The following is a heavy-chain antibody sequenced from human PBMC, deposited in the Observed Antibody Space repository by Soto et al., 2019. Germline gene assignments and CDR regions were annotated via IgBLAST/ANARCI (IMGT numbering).Heavy chain of an antibody. J-gene: IGHJ4*02. V-gene: IGHV4-30-4*01. Sequence: PSETLSLTCTVSGGSISSGDYYWSWIRHPPGKGLEWIGYIYYSGITYYNPSLKSRVTISVDTSKNQFSLKLSSVTAADAAVYYCASAQTTVVSAIYFDYWGQGTLVTVSS. CDR2: IYYSGIT. D-gene: IGHD4-17*01. CDR3: ASAQTTVVSAIYFDY. CDR1: GGSISSGDYY.